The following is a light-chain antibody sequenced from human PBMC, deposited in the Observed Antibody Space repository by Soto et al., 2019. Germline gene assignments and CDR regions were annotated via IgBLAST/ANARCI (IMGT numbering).Light chain of an antibody. CDR2: GAS. J-gene: IGKJ1*01. V-gene: IGKV3-20*01. CDR1: QIVTSNY. CDR3: QHYITSLTT. Sequence: EIVLTQSPGTLSLSPGERATLSCVASQIVTSNYLAWYQQKPGQAPRLLIYGASRRATGIPDRFIGSGSGTDFTLTISRLEPEDFAVYYWQHYITSLTTCGQWTTVDI.